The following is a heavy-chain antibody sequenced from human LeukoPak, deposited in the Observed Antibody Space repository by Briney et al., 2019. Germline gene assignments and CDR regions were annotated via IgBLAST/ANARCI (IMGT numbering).Heavy chain of an antibody. D-gene: IGHD6-13*01. V-gene: IGHV3-53*01. CDR3: ARGSEYSSSWDALDI. CDR2: IYSGGST. J-gene: IGHJ3*02. CDR1: GFSVSSKY. Sequence: GGSLRLSCAASGFSVSSKYMSWVRQAPGKGLEWVSLIYSGGSTKYADSVKGRFTISRDNSKNTVYLQMNSLRAEDTAVYYCARGSEYSSSWDALDIWGQGTMVTVSS.